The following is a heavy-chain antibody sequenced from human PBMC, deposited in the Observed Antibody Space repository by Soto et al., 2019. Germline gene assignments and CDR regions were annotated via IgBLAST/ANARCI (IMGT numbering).Heavy chain of an antibody. V-gene: IGHV4-59*01. CDR1: GGSISSYY. Sequence: SETLSLTCTVSGGSISSYYWSWIRQPPGKGLEWIGYIYYSGSTNYNPSLKSRVTISVDTSKNQFSLKLSSVTAADTAVYYCAREFRVTPFDYWGQGTLVTVSS. D-gene: IGHD2-21*02. CDR2: IYYSGST. CDR3: AREFRVTPFDY. J-gene: IGHJ4*02.